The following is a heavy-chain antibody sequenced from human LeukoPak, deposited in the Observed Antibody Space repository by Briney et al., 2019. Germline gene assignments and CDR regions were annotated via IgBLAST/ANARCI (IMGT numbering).Heavy chain of an antibody. CDR1: GGSISSSSYY. J-gene: IGHJ6*03. CDR2: IYYSGST. V-gene: IGHV4-39*07. D-gene: IGHD5-24*01. Sequence: PSETLSLTCTVSGGSISSSSYYWGWIRQPPGKGLEWIGRIYYSGSTYYNPSLKSRATISVDTSKNQFSLKLSSVTAADTAVYYCARDRWNYYYYYMDVWGKGTTVTVSS. CDR3: ARDRWNYYYYYMDV.